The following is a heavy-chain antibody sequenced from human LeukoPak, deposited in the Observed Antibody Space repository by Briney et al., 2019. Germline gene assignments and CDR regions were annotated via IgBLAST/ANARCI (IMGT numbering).Heavy chain of an antibody. Sequence: SETLSLTCAVYGGSFSGYYWSWIRQPPGKGLEWIGEINHSGSTNYNPSLKSRVTISVDTSKNQFSLKLSSVTAADTAVYYCARVILSTASTYYYGSGSYYKEYYFDYWGQGTLVTVSS. D-gene: IGHD3-10*01. CDR2: INHSGST. V-gene: IGHV4-34*01. CDR1: GGSFSGYY. CDR3: ARVILSTASTYYYGSGSYYKEYYFDY. J-gene: IGHJ4*02.